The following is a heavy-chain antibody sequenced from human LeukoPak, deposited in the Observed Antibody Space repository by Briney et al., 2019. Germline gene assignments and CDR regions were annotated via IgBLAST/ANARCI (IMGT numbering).Heavy chain of an antibody. CDR1: GGSISSGDYY. J-gene: IGHJ6*02. Sequence: PSQTLSLTCTVSGGSISSGDYYWSWIRQPPGKGLEWIGYIYYSGSTYYNPSLKSRVTISVDTSKNQFSLKLSSVTAADTAVYYCARVPAICSGGSCYSGYYYYGMDVWGQGTTVTVSS. D-gene: IGHD2-15*01. V-gene: IGHV4-30-4*01. CDR2: IYYSGST. CDR3: ARVPAICSGGSCYSGYYYYGMDV.